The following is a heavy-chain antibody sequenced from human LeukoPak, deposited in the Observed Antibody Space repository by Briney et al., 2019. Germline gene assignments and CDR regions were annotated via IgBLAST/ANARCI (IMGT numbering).Heavy chain of an antibody. V-gene: IGHV4-34*01. J-gene: IGHJ4*02. CDR3: ARGLGALTTRIAGGPTEY. CDR2: INHSGST. Sequence: PSETLSLTCAVYGGSFSGYYWSWIRQPPGKGLEWIGEINHSGSTNYNPSLKSRVTISVVTSKNQFSLKLSSVTAADTAVYYCARGLGALTTRIAGGPTEYWGQGTLVTVSS. D-gene: IGHD6-13*01. CDR1: GGSFSGYY.